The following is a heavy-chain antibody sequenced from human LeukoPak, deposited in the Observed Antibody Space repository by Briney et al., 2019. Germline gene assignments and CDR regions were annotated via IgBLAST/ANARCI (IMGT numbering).Heavy chain of an antibody. V-gene: IGHV4-39*01. D-gene: IGHD6-19*01. CDR3: ARLRIAVAANWFDP. Sequence: SETLSLTCTVSGGSISSSSYYWGWIRQPPGKGLEWIGSIYYSGSTYYNPSLKSRVTISVDTSKNQFSLKLSSVIAADTAVYYCARLRIAVAANWFDPWGQGTLVTVSS. CDR1: GGSISSSSYY. J-gene: IGHJ5*02. CDR2: IYYSGST.